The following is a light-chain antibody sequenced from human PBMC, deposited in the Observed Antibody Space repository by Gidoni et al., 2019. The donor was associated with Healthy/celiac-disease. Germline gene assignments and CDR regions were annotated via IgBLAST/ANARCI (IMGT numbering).Light chain of an antibody. Sequence: EIVLTQSPATLSLSPGERATLSCRASQSVSSYLACYQQKPGQAPRLLIYDASKRATGIPARFSGSGSGTNFTRTISSLEPEDFAVYYCQQRSNWPPEFTFGPGTKVDIK. CDR2: DAS. V-gene: IGKV3-11*01. CDR3: QQRSNWPPEFT. CDR1: QSVSSY. J-gene: IGKJ3*01.